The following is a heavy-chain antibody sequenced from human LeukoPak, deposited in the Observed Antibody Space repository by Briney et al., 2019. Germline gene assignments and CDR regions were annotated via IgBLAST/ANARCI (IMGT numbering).Heavy chain of an antibody. CDR3: ARRIAAAPMSWFDP. D-gene: IGHD6-13*01. CDR2: IYTSGTT. V-gene: IGHV4-61*02. Sequence: SETLSPTCTVSGGSICSGSYYWGWIRQPAGKGLEWIGRIYTSGTTNYNPSLKSRVTISVDTSKNQFSLKLSSVTAADTAVYYCARRIAAAPMSWFDPWGQGTLVTVSS. J-gene: IGHJ5*02. CDR1: GGSICSGSYY.